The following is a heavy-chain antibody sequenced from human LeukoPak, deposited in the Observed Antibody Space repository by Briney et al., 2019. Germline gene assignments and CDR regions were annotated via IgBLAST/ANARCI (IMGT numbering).Heavy chain of an antibody. CDR3: TKPPNNMAVVSTCRSFDA. CDR2: ISGRGGST. CDR1: GFTFSSYA. Sequence: GGSLRLSCAASGFTFSSYAMSWVRQAAGKGLEWVLAISGRGGSTYYADSVKGRFTISRDNSKNTLYLQMHSLRAEDTAVYYCTKPPNNMAVVSTCRSFDAWGQGTLVTVSS. D-gene: IGHD3-22*01. J-gene: IGHJ5*02. V-gene: IGHV3-23*01.